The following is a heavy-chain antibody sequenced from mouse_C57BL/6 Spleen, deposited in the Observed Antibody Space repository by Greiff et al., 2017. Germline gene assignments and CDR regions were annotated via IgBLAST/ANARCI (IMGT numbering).Heavy chain of an antibody. CDR2: IDPETGGT. CDR1: GYTFTDYE. Sequence: QVQLQQSGAELVRPGASVTLSCKASGYTFTDYEMHWVKQTPVHGLEWIGAIDPETGGTAYNQKFKGKAILTADKSSSTAYMELRSLTSEDSAVYYCTRAYYGSSYWFADWGQGTLVTVSA. D-gene: IGHD1-1*01. CDR3: TRAYYGSSYWFAD. J-gene: IGHJ3*01. V-gene: IGHV1-15*01.